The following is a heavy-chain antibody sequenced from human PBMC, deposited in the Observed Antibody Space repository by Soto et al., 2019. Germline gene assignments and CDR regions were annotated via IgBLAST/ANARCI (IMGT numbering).Heavy chain of an antibody. J-gene: IGHJ6*02. CDR1: GFTFSSYS. Sequence: GGSLRLSCAASGFTFSSYSMNWVRQAPGKGLEWVSSISSSSSYIYYADSVKGRFTISRDNAKNSLYLQMNSLRAEDTAVYYCARDGAGTSGYYYYYYGMDVWGQGTTVTVSS. CDR2: ISSSSSYI. CDR3: ARDGAGTSGYYYYYYGMDV. D-gene: IGHD1-7*01. V-gene: IGHV3-21*01.